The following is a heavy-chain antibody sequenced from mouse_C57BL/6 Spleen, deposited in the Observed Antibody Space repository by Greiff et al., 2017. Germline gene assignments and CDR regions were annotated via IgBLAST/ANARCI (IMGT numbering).Heavy chain of an antibody. J-gene: IGHJ1*03. CDR2: IHPNSGST. V-gene: IGHV1-64*01. CDR1: GYTFTSYW. Sequence: QVQLQQPGAELVKPGASVKLSCKASGYTFTSYWMHWVKQRPGQGLEWIGMIHPNSGSTNYNEKFKSKDTLTVDKSSSTAYMQLSSLTSEDSAVYYCARSPYYYGSSHWYFDVWGTGTTVTVSS. CDR3: ARSPYYYGSSHWYFDV. D-gene: IGHD1-1*01.